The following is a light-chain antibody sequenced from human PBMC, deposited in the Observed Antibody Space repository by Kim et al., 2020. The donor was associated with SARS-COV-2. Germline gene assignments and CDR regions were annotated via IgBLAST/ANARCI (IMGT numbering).Light chain of an antibody. J-gene: IGLJ2*01. Sequence: GQSVTISCTGTISDVGGYNYVSWYQQHPGKAPKLMIYEVSKRPSGVPDRFSGSKSGNTASLTVSGLQAEDEADYYCSSYAGSDNVVFGGGTQLTVL. CDR3: SSYAGSDNVV. CDR1: ISDVGGYNY. V-gene: IGLV2-8*01. CDR2: EVS.